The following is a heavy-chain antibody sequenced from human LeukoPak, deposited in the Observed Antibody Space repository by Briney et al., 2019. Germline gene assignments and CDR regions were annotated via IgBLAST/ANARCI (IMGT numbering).Heavy chain of an antibody. D-gene: IGHD2-2*01. CDR3: ARAVEPALGFDP. J-gene: IGHJ5*02. CDR1: GGSISSGGYY. CDR2: IYYTGST. Sequence: SETLSLTCTVSGGSISSGGYYWSWTRQHPGKGLEWLGYIYYTGSTYYSPSLKSRVTISLDTSNNQFSLKLNSVTAADTAVYYCARAVEPALGFDPWGQGTLVTVSS. V-gene: IGHV4-31*03.